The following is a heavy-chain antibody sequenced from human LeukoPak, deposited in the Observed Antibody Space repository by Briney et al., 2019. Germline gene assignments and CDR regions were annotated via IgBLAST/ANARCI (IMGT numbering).Heavy chain of an antibody. CDR3: AKDAPYCGGDCYGWYFDL. CDR1: GFTFSSYA. CDR2: ISGSGGST. D-gene: IGHD2-21*02. Sequence: SGGSLRLSCAASGFTFSSYAMSWVRQAPGKGLEWVSAISGSGGSTYYADSVKGRFTISRDNSKNTLYLQMNSLRAEDTAVYYCAKDAPYCGGDCYGWYFDLWGRGTLVTVSS. J-gene: IGHJ2*01. V-gene: IGHV3-23*01.